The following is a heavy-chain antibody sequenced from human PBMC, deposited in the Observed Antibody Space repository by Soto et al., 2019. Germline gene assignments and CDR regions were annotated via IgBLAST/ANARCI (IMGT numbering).Heavy chain of an antibody. Sequence: SETLSLTCTVSGGSISSGDYYWSWIRQPPGNGLEWIGYIYYSGSTYYNPSLKSRVTISVDTSKNQFSLKLSSVTAADTAVYYCARALILNYYDSSGYPDVWGQGTTVTVSS. CDR1: GGSISSGDYY. CDR2: IYYSGST. D-gene: IGHD3-22*01. V-gene: IGHV4-30-4*01. J-gene: IGHJ6*02. CDR3: ARALILNYYDSSGYPDV.